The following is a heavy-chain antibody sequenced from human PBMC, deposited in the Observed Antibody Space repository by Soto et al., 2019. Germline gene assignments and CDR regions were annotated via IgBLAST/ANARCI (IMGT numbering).Heavy chain of an antibody. CDR2: MNPNSGET. CDR3: ARVAVAARPRWYNWFDP. Sequence: QEQLVQSGAEVKKPGASVKVSCKTSGYTFTDYDINWVRQATGQGLEWIGWMNPNSGETGYAQKFQGRVTMTRSASLSTAYLGLSSLRSEDTAVYYCARVAVAARPRWYNWFDPWGQVNLVTVSS. V-gene: IGHV1-8*01. CDR1: GYTFTDYD. J-gene: IGHJ5*02. D-gene: IGHD2-15*01.